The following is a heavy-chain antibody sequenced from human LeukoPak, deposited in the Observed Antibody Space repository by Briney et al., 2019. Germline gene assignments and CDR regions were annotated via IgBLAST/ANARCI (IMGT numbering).Heavy chain of an antibody. D-gene: IGHD6-19*01. CDR1: GFTLSGYG. V-gene: IGHV3-30*02. Sequence: PGGSVRLSCAASGFTLSGYGMHWVRQAPGKGLEWVAFIWSDGSSEDYTDSVKGRFFISRDNSKNTLYLQMNSLRAEDTAVYYCAKDPSSGWFGGVDYWGQGTLVTVSS. J-gene: IGHJ4*02. CDR3: AKDPSSGWFGGVDY. CDR2: IWSDGSSE.